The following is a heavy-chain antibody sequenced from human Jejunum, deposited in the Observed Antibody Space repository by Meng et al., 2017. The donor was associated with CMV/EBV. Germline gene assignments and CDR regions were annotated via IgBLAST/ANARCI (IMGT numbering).Heavy chain of an antibody. CDR3: ARTVGYNYGLGS. Sequence: EVPLVVSGGALTQPGGSLSLSCAASGFTVSSNYMSWVRQAPGKGLEWVSHIYAGGTTYYADSVKGRFTISRDNSKNTVSLQMNSLRADDTAVYYCARTVGYNYGLGSWGQGTLVTVSS. J-gene: IGHJ5*02. CDR2: IYAGGTT. V-gene: IGHV3-53*01. CDR1: GFTVSSNY. D-gene: IGHD5-18*01.